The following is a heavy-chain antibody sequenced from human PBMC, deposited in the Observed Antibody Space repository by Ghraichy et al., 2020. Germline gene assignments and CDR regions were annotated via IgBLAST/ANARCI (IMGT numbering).Heavy chain of an antibody. V-gene: IGHV4-59*01. CDR1: GGSISSNY. Sequence: SETLSLTCTVSGGSISSNYWNWIRQHPGRGLEWIGHIYNNGNTSYNPSLKRRVTISKDTSNNQFSLRLSSVTAADTAVYYWARGLNSGHSYIYYYMDVWGKGTTVTVSS. CDR3: ARGLNSGHSYIYYYMDV. J-gene: IGHJ6*03. D-gene: IGHD1-26*01. CDR2: IYNNGNT.